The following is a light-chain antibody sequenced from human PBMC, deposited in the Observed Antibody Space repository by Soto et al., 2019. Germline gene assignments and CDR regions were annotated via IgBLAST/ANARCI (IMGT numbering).Light chain of an antibody. Sequence: EIVMTQSPATLSVSPGERATLPCRASQSVSSNLAWYQQKPGQAPRLLIYGASTRATGIPARFSSSGSGTEFTLTISSLQSEDFVVYYCQQYNNWPRTFGQGTKVEIK. CDR3: QQYNNWPRT. CDR1: QSVSSN. CDR2: GAS. J-gene: IGKJ1*01. V-gene: IGKV3-15*01.